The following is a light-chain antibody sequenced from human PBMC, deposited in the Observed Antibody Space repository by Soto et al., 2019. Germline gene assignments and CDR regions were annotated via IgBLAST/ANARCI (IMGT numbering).Light chain of an antibody. J-gene: IGKJ5*01. CDR2: AAS. CDR1: ESIGRH. Sequence: DIQMTQSPSSLSASVGDRVTITCRASESIGRHLNWYQQKPGKDPKLLIYAASSLQNGVPSRFRGGGSGTDFTLTISNLQPEDFATYFCRQSYSTLSITFGQGTRLEIK. V-gene: IGKV1-39*01. CDR3: RQSYSTLSIT.